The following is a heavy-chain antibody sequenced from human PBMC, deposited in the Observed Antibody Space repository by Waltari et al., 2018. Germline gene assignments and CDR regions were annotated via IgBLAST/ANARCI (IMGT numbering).Heavy chain of an antibody. D-gene: IGHD1-26*01. CDR3: ARLGGYRLDDFDY. CDR1: GYSISSGYY. CDR2: IYHSGST. Sequence: QVQLQESGPGLVKPSETMSLTCAVSGYSISSGYYWGWIRQPPGKGLEWIGSIYHSGSTYYNPSLKSRVTISVDTSKNQFSLKLSSVTAADTAVYYCARLGGYRLDDFDYWGQGTLVTVSS. J-gene: IGHJ4*02. V-gene: IGHV4-38-2*01.